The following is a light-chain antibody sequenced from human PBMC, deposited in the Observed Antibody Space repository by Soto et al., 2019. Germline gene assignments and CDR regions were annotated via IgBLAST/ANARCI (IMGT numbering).Light chain of an antibody. Sequence: IQLTQSPSSLSASVGDRVTITCRASQGISSDLAWYQQKPGRAPNLLIFGASTLQSGVPSRFSGSGSGTDFTLTISSLQPEDFATYFCQQHNNFPPWTFGQGTKVEIK. CDR3: QQHNNFPPWT. V-gene: IGKV1-9*01. J-gene: IGKJ1*01. CDR2: GAS. CDR1: QGISSD.